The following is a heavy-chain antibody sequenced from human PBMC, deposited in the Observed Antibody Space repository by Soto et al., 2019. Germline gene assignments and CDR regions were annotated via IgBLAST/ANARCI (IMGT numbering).Heavy chain of an antibody. D-gene: IGHD5-18*01. CDR3: ARHRSYGYAASWFDP. CDR1: GYSFTSYW. J-gene: IGHJ5*02. Sequence: PGESLKISCKGSGYSFTSYWIGWVRQMPGKGLEWMGIIYPGDSDTRYSPSFQGQVTISADKSISTAYLQWSSLKASDTAMYYCARHRSYGYAASWFDPWGQGTLVTVSS. V-gene: IGHV5-51*01. CDR2: IYPGDSDT.